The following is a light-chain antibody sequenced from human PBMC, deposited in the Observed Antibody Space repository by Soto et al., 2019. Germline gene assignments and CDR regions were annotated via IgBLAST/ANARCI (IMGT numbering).Light chain of an antibody. CDR1: QSISSW. J-gene: IGKJ1*01. Sequence: DIQMTQSPSTLSASVGDRVTITCRASQSISSWLAWYQQKPGKAHKLLIYKAYSLESGVQSRFSGSGSGTEFTLTIRSLQPDDFATYYCKQYNSSTWTFGQGTKVDIK. V-gene: IGKV1-5*03. CDR2: KAY. CDR3: KQYNSSTWT.